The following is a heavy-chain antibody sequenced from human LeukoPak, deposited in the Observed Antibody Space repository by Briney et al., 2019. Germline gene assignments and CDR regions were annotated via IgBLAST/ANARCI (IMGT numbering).Heavy chain of an antibody. J-gene: IGHJ5*02. CDR1: GYTFISYD. CDR3: ARGRGYDILTGYWTYNWFDP. Sequence: ASVKVSCKASGYTFISYDINWVRQATGQGLEWMGWMKPDSGNTGYAQKFQGRVTMTRNTSISTAYMELSSLRSEDTAVYYCARGRGYDILTGYWTYNWFDPWGQGTLVTVSS. V-gene: IGHV1-8*01. D-gene: IGHD3-9*01. CDR2: MKPDSGNT.